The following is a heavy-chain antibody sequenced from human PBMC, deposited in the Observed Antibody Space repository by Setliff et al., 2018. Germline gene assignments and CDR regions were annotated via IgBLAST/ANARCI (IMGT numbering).Heavy chain of an antibody. Sequence: RASVKVSCKASGYTFSSYAMNWVRQAPGQGLEWMGRINTITGNPTYAQGFTGRFVFSLDTSVSTAYLQISSLKPEDTAVYYCARASRFGTIVYRGYYYMDVWGKGTTVTVSS. CDR1: GYTFSSYA. V-gene: IGHV7-4-1*02. CDR3: ARASRFGTIVYRGYYYMDV. D-gene: IGHD3-10*01. J-gene: IGHJ6*03. CDR2: INTITGNP.